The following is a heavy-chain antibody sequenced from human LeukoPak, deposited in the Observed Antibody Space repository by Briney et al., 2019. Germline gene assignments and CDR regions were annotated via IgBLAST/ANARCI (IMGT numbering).Heavy chain of an antibody. CDR1: GYTFTSYY. CDR2: INPSGGST. D-gene: IGHD6-6*01. V-gene: IGHV1-46*01. Sequence: GASVKVSCNASGYTFTSYYMHWVRQAPGQGLEWMGIINPSGGSTSYAQKFQSRVTMTRDTSTSTVYMELSSLRAEDTAVYYCAKPALKYSTSSPPDSWGQGTLVTVSS. CDR3: AKPALKYSTSSPPDS. J-gene: IGHJ4*02.